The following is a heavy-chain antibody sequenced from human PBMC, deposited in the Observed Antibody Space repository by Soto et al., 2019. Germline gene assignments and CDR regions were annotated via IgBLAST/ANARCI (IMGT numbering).Heavy chain of an antibody. CDR3: ARITYYYDSSGYPFDY. J-gene: IGHJ4*02. CDR2: ISYDGSNK. V-gene: IGHV3-30-3*01. CDR1: GFTFSSYA. D-gene: IGHD3-22*01. Sequence: GGSLRLSCAASGFTFSSYAMHWVRQAPGKGLEWVAVISYDGSNKYYADSVKGRFTISRDNSKNTLYLQMNSLRAEDTAFYYCARITYYYDSSGYPFDYWGQGTLVTVSS.